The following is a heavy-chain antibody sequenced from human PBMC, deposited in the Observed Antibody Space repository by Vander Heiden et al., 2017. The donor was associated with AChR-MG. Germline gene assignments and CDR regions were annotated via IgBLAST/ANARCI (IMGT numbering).Heavy chain of an antibody. D-gene: IGHD6-19*01. J-gene: IGHJ1*01. CDR2: INVGNGNT. CDR3: ARGYSSDRVDFQF. V-gene: IGHV1-3*01. CDR1: GYTFTSYT. Sequence: QVQLVQSGAEMKKPGASVKVSCKASGYTFTSYTIHWVRQAPGQRLEWMGWINVGNGNTKFLQKFQGRVSITTDASASTAYMELSRLRSADTAVFYCARGYSSDRVDFQFWGQGTLITVSS.